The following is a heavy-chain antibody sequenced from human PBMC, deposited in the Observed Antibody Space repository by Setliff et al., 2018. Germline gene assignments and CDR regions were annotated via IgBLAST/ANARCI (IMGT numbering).Heavy chain of an antibody. CDR1: GFTFSSYA. J-gene: IGHJ3*02. Sequence: AGGSLRLSCAASGFTFSSYAMHWVRQAPGKGLEWVAVISYDGSNKYYADSVKGRFTISRDNSKNTLYLQMNSLRAEDTAVYYCASGEYNWNRALDAFDIWGQGTMVTVSS. CDR3: ASGEYNWNRALDAFDI. V-gene: IGHV3-30-3*01. CDR2: ISYDGSNK. D-gene: IGHD1-20*01.